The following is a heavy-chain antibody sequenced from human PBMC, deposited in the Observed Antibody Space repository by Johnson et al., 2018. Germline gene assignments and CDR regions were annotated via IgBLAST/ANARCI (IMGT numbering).Heavy chain of an antibody. V-gene: IGHV1-69*01. CDR2: FIPIFGAA. CDR1: GGTFSSYG. J-gene: IGHJ1*01. Sequence: QVQLVESEAEVKKPGSSVKVSCKASGGTFSSYGISWVRQAPGQGLEWMGGFIPIFGAANYGQKFQGRVTITADESTNTAYMELSSLRSEDTAGYYCATPISAGAEYFQHWGQGTLVTVSS. D-gene: IGHD3-3*01. CDR3: ATPISAGAEYFQH.